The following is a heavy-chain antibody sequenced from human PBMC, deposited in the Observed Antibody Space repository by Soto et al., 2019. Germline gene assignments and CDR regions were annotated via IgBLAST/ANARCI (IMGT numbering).Heavy chain of an antibody. CDR2: IKSKTDGGTT. CDR1: GFTFSNAW. D-gene: IGHD3-3*01. J-gene: IGHJ4*02. CDR3: TTVSREWVLLYFDY. Sequence: EVQLVESGGGLVKPGVSLRLSCAASGFTFSNAWMSWVRQAPGKGLEWVGRIKSKTDGGTTDYAAPVKGRFTISRDDSKNTLYLQMNSLKTEDTAVYYCTTVSREWVLLYFDYWGQGTLVTVSS. V-gene: IGHV3-15*01.